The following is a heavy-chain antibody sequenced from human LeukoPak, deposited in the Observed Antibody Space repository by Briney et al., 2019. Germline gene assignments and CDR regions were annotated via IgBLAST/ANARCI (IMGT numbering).Heavy chain of an antibody. CDR2: MNPKSGNT. V-gene: IGHV1-8*01. Sequence: AAVKVSCKASGYTFTNYDINWVRQATGQGPEWMGWMNPKSGNTGYSQKFQGRGTITRNTSISTSYMELSSLRSDDTAVYYCARDQDIVVVVAALRQREMGGFDPWGQGTLVTVSS. CDR3: ARDQDIVVVVAALRQREMGGFDP. CDR1: GYTFTNYD. D-gene: IGHD2-15*01. J-gene: IGHJ5*02.